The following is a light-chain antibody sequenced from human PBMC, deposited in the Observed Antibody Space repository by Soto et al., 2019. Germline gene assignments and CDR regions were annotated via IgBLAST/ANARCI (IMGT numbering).Light chain of an antibody. CDR3: QQYNNWPRT. CDR1: QSISIN. CDR2: GAY. V-gene: IGKV3D-15*01. J-gene: IGKJ1*01. Sequence: EIVLTQSPGTLSVVTGDRVTLSGRSSQSISINLAWYQHKPGQAPRLLIHGAYTRATGVPARISGSGSGTEFTLTISSLQSEDFAVYYCQQYNNWPRTFGQGTKLDIK.